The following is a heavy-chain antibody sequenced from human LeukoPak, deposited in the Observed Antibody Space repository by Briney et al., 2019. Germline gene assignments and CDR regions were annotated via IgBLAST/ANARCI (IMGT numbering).Heavy chain of an antibody. CDR2: IHLSDSYT. Sequence: LGESLKISCKGSGYSFTSYWISWVRQMPGKGLEWMGRIHLSDSYTNYSPSFQGHVTISVDKSNSTAYLQWSSLKASDTAMFYCARPIAVTARDPFDIWGQGTMVTVSS. D-gene: IGHD6-19*01. J-gene: IGHJ3*02. V-gene: IGHV5-10-1*01. CDR3: ARPIAVTARDPFDI. CDR1: GYSFTSYW.